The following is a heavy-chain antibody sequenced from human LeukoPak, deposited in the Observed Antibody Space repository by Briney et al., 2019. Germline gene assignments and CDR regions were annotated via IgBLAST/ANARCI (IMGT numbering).Heavy chain of an antibody. D-gene: IGHD3-10*01. CDR3: ASAPRRGSIGGPDN. J-gene: IGHJ4*02. V-gene: IGHV4-59*08. CDR2: IYYSGST. CDR1: GGSISSYY. Sequence: KPSETLSLTCTVSGGSISSYYWSWIRQPPGKGLEWIGDIYYSGSTNYNPSLKSRVTTSIDTSKNQFSLKLSSVTAADTAVYYCASAPRRGSIGGPDNWGQGTLVTVSS.